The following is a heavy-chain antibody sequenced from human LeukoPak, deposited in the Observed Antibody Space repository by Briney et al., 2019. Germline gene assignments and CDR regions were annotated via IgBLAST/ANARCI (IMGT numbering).Heavy chain of an antibody. CDR3: ARPAVGEGSFDY. Sequence: ASVKVSCKASGYTFTGYYMHWMRQAPGQGLEWMGWINPNSGGTNYAQKFQGRVTMTRDTSISTAYMELSRLRSDDTAVYYCARPAVGEGSFDYWGQGTLVTVSS. D-gene: IGHD3-10*01. V-gene: IGHV1-2*02. CDR1: GYTFTGYY. CDR2: INPNSGGT. J-gene: IGHJ4*02.